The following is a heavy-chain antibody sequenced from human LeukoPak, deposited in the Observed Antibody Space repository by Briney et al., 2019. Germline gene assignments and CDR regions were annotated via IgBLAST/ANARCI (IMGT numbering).Heavy chain of an antibody. CDR3: ARGRLLPGDCWFDT. CDR1: GGSFPSYY. J-gene: IGHJ5*02. V-gene: IGHV4-34*01. D-gene: IGHD2-15*01. Sequence: SETLSVNSEVNGGSFPSYYCHWIRQPPGKGLEWIGEINHTGSTKYNPSLERRVTISVDRSKNQFSLRLNSVSAADTAVYYCARGRLLPGDCWFDTWEQRNLVTVSS. CDR2: INHTGST.